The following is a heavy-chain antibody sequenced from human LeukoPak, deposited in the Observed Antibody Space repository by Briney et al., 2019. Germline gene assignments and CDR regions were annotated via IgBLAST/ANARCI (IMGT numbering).Heavy chain of an antibody. V-gene: IGHV3-53*05. CDR3: ARNWFDP. Sequence: PGGSLRLSCAASGFTFTDYSMSWVRQAPGKGLEWVSVTYSGGSTYYADSVKGRFTISRDKSKNTVYLQMNSLRFEDTAMYYCARNWFDPWGQGTLVTVSS. CDR2: TYSGGST. J-gene: IGHJ5*02. CDR1: GFTFTDYS.